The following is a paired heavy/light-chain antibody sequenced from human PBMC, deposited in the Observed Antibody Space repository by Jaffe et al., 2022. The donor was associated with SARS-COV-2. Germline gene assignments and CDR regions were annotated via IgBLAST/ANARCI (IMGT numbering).Heavy chain of an antibody. CDR2: TYYRSKWYS. Sequence: QIQLQQSGPGLVKPSQTLSLTCAISGDSVSSNSVAWNWIRQSPSRGLEWLGRTYYRSKWYSDYAVSAKSRININPDTSKNQFSLQLSSVTPEDTAVYYCARDKPIYSYGYYYSCDMDVWGQGTTVTVSS. CDR3: ARDKPIYSYGYYYSCDMDV. CDR1: GDSVSSNSVA. J-gene: IGHJ6*02. D-gene: IGHD5-18*01. V-gene: IGHV6-1*01.
Light chain of an antibody. CDR3: GTWDSSLNAVV. J-gene: IGLJ2*01. CDR1: SSNIGNNY. V-gene: IGLV1-51*01. CDR2: DNS. Sequence: QSVLTQPPSVSAAPGQKVTISCSGSSSNIGNNYVSWYQQLPGTAPKLLIYDNSKRPSGIPDRFSGSKSGTSATLGITGLQTGDEADYYCGTWDSSLNAVVFGGGTKLTVL.